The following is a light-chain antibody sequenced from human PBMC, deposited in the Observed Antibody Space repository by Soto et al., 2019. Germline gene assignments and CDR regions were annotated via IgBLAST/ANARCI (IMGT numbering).Light chain of an antibody. V-gene: IGLV2-14*03. CDR3: SSYTSSSLYV. J-gene: IGLJ1*01. Sequence: QSALTQPASVSGSPGQSITISCTGTSSDVGGYDYVSWYQHHPGKAPKLMIYDVSNRPSGVSNRFSGSKSGNTASLTISGLQAEDEADYYYSSYTSSSLYVFGTGTKVPVL. CDR1: SSDVGGYDY. CDR2: DVS.